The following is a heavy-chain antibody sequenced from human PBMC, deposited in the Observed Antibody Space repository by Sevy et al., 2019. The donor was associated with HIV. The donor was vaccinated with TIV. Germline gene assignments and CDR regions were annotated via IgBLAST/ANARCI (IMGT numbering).Heavy chain of an antibody. CDR2: IYYNGRT. CDR1: GDSISGYY. D-gene: IGHD3-3*01. CDR3: ARAWSGYYYAMDV. V-gene: IGHV4-59*01. J-gene: IGHJ6*02. Sequence: SETLSLTCTVSGDSISGYYWGWIRQPPGKGLQWNGYIYYNGRTNYNPSLKRRVTISEDTSKNQFSLRLTSVTAADTAVYYCARAWSGYYYAMDVWGQGTTVTVSS.